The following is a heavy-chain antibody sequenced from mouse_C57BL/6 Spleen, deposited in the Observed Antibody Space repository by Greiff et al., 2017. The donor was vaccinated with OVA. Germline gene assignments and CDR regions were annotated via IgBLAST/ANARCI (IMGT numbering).Heavy chain of an antibody. Sequence: VQLQQSGAELVRPGASVKLSCKASGYTFTDYYINWVKQRPGQGLEWIARIYPGSGNTYYNEKFKGKATLTAEKSSSTAYMQLSSLTSEDSAVYFCVTGPFAYWGQGTLVTVSA. CDR2: IYPGSGNT. V-gene: IGHV1-76*01. J-gene: IGHJ3*01. CDR3: VTGPFAY. CDR1: GYTFTDYY. D-gene: IGHD4-1*01.